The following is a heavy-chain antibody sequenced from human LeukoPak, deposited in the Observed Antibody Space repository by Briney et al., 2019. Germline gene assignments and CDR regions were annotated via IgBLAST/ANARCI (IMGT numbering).Heavy chain of an antibody. CDR3: ARDRATTVTTWAFDI. Sequence: PSETLSLTCTVSGGSISSSSYYWGWIRQPPGKGLEWIGSIYYSGSTYYNPSLKSRVTISVDTTKNQFSLKLSSVTAADTAVYYCARDRATTVTTWAFDIWGQGTMVTVSS. CDR2: IYYSGST. V-gene: IGHV4-39*07. D-gene: IGHD4-17*01. J-gene: IGHJ3*02. CDR1: GGSISSSSYY.